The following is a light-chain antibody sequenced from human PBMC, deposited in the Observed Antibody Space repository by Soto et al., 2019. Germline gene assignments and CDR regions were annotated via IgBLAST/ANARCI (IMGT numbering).Light chain of an antibody. CDR1: QSVSSSY. Sequence: VLTQSPSTLSLSPGGTATLSRRASQSVSSSYLAWYQQNPGQAPRLLIYGASSRATGIPDRFSGSGSGTDFTLTITRLEPEDSAVYFCQQYTGPPTTFGQGTRLEI. CDR2: GAS. CDR3: QQYTGPPTT. J-gene: IGKJ5*01. V-gene: IGKV3-20*01.